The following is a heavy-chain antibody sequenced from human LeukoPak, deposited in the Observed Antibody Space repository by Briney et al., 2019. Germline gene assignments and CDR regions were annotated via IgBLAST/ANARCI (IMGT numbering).Heavy chain of an antibody. V-gene: IGHV4-4*07. CDR3: ARDLARRVWFDP. CDR1: GGSISSYY. CDR2: IYTSGST. J-gene: IGHJ5*02. Sequence: SETLSLTCTVSGGSISSYYWSWIRQPAGKGLEWIGRIYTSGSTNYNPSLKSRVTMSVDTSKNQFSLKLTSVTAADTAVYYCARDLARRVWFDPWGQGTLVTVSS.